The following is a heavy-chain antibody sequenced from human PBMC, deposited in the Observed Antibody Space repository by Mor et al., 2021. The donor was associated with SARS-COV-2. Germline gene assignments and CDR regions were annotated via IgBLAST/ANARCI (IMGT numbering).Heavy chain of an antibody. Sequence: GGIIPIFGTANYAQKFQGRVTITADESTSTAYMELSSLRSEDTAVYYCARDPIVVVPAADSFYYYYYGMDVWGQGTTVTVS. CDR2: IIPIFGTA. D-gene: IGHD2-2*01. V-gene: IGHV1-69*01. CDR3: ARDPIVVVPAADSFYYYYYGMDV. J-gene: IGHJ6*02.